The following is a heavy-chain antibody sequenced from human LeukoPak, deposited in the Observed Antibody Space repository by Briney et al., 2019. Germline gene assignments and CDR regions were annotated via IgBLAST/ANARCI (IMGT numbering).Heavy chain of an antibody. CDR2: IKQDGSEK. Sequence: GGFLRLSCAASGFTFSNYWLTWVRQAPGQGLEWVANIKQDGSEKHYVDSVKGRFTISRDNSKNTLYLQLNSLRAEDTAVYYCARDSTYYYDSGSSGPHYFDNWGQGTLVTVSS. V-gene: IGHV3-7*01. CDR1: GFTFSNYW. D-gene: IGHD3-10*01. J-gene: IGHJ4*02. CDR3: ARDSTYYYDSGSSGPHYFDN.